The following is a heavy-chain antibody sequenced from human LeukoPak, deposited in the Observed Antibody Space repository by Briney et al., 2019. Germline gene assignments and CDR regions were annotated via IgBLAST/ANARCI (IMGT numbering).Heavy chain of an antibody. Sequence: GGSLRLSCAASGFTFSSYEMNWVRQAPGKGLEWLSYIGSDGSTIYYADSVKGRFTISRDNAENSLYLQMNSLRAEDTAGYYCARDSSAWGRAGFDYWGQGTLVTVSS. CDR1: GFTFSSYE. CDR2: IGSDGSTI. D-gene: IGHD3-16*01. CDR3: ARDSSAWGRAGFDY. J-gene: IGHJ4*02. V-gene: IGHV3-48*03.